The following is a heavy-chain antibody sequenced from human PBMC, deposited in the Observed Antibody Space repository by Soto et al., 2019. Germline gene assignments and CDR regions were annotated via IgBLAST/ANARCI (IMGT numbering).Heavy chain of an antibody. CDR3: ARDLGTYYYYGMDV. Sequence: QVQLQESGPGLVKPSQTLSLTCTVSGGSISSGGYYWSWIRQHPGKGLEWIGYIYYSGSTYYNPSIESRVTISVDTSKNQFSLKLGSVIAADTAVYYCARDLGTYYYYGMDVWGQGTTVTVSS. D-gene: IGHD1-1*01. V-gene: IGHV4-31*03. CDR1: GGSISSGGYY. CDR2: IYYSGST. J-gene: IGHJ6*02.